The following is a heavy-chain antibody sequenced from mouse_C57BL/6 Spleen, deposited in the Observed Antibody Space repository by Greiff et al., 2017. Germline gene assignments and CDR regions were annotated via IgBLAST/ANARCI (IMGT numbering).Heavy chain of an antibody. J-gene: IGHJ4*01. Sequence: EVQRVESGGGLVKPGGSLKLSCAASGFTFSDYGMHWVRQAPEKGLEWVAYISSGSSTIYYADTVKGRFTISRDNAKNTLFLQMTSLRSEDTAMYYCARLYYYYAMDYWGQGTSVTVSS. CDR1: GFTFSDYG. V-gene: IGHV5-17*01. CDR2: ISSGSSTI. CDR3: ARLYYYYAMDY.